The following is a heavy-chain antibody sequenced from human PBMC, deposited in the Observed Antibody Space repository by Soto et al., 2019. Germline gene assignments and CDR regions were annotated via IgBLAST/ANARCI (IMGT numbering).Heavy chain of an antibody. CDR2: ISYDGSNK. D-gene: IGHD6-13*01. CDR3: AKDIFLLGRIAVAGANEH. V-gene: IGHV3-30*18. J-gene: IGHJ4*02. Sequence: QVQLVESGGGVVQPGRSLRLSCAASGFTFSSYGMHWVRQAPGKGLEWVAVISYDGSNKYYADSVKGRFTISRDNSKNTLYLQMNSLRAEDTAVYYCAKDIFLLGRIAVAGANEHWGQGALVTGSS. CDR1: GFTFSSYG.